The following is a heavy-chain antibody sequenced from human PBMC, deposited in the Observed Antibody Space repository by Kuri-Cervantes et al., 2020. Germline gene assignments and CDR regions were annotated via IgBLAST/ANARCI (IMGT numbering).Heavy chain of an antibody. D-gene: IGHD6-19*01. Sequence: GESLKISCAASGFTFSSYDMHWVRQATGKGLEWVSAIGTAGDTYYPGSVKGRFTISRENAKNSLYLQMNSLRVEDTAMYYCARDWAGKDFWGQGTLVTVSS. V-gene: IGHV3-13*01. CDR1: GFTFSSYD. CDR3: ARDWAGKDF. J-gene: IGHJ4*02. CDR2: IGTAGDT.